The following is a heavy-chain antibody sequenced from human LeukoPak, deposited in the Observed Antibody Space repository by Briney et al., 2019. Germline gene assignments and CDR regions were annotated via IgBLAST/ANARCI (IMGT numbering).Heavy chain of an antibody. V-gene: IGHV4-30-2*05. CDR1: GGSISSGGYS. D-gene: IGHD6-6*01. CDR2: IYHSGST. J-gene: IGHJ4*02. CDR3: ARVPRSSSAPPFDY. Sequence: SETLSLTCAVSGGSISSGGYSWSWIRQPPGKGLEWIGYIYHSGSTYYNPSLKSRVTISVDTSKNQFSLKLSSVTAADTAVYYCARVPRSSSAPPFDYWGQGTLVTVSS.